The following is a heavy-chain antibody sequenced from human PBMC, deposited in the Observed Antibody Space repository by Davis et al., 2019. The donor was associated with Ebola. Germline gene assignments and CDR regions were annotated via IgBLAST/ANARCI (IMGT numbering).Heavy chain of an antibody. V-gene: IGHV3-30-3*01. D-gene: IGHD6-19*01. CDR3: ARGSAVTADAFDL. CDR1: GFTFSSYA. J-gene: IGHJ3*01. Sequence: PGGSLTLSCAASGFTFSSYAIHWVRQAPGKGLEWVALISFAGSTEFYVESVKGRFTISGDISKNKLYLQMNSLRSEDTATYFCARGSAVTADAFDLWGQGTLVTVSP. CDR2: ISFAGSTE.